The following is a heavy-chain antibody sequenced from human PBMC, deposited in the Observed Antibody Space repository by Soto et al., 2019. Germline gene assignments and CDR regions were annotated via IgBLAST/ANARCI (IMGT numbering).Heavy chain of an antibody. D-gene: IGHD3-9*01. Sequence: GGSMRLSCAASGFTFSIYIMNWVRQAPGKGLEWVSYISSSSSTIYYADSVKGRFTISRDNGKNSLYLQMNSLRAEDTAVYYCAREADILNWFDPWGQGTLVTVSS. CDR3: AREADILNWFDP. CDR2: ISSSSSTI. V-gene: IGHV3-48*01. J-gene: IGHJ5*02. CDR1: GFTFSIYI.